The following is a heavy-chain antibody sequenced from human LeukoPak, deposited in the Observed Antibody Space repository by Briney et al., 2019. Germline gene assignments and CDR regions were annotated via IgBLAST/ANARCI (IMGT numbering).Heavy chain of an antibody. J-gene: IGHJ6*03. Sequence: PGGSLRLSCAASGFTFSSYWMSWVRQAPGKGLEWVANIKQDGSEKYYVDSVKGRFTISRDNAKNSLYLQMNSLRAEDTAVYYCARASYSSSWTYYYYYYMDVWGKGTTVTVSS. CDR3: ARASYSSSWTYYYYYYMDV. CDR2: IKQDGSEK. D-gene: IGHD6-13*01. CDR1: GFTFSSYW. V-gene: IGHV3-7*01.